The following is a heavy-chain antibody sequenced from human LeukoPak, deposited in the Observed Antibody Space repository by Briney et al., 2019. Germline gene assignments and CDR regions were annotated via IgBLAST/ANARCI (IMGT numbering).Heavy chain of an antibody. D-gene: IGHD2-15*01. Sequence: IRYIYYIASTNYNPSLKSGVTISVDTSKKQFSLKLSSVTAADTAVYYCARTPNVYYYYMDVWGKGTTVTVSS. CDR2: IYYIAST. J-gene: IGHJ6*03. V-gene: IGHV4-59*01. CDR3: ARTPNVYYYYMDV.